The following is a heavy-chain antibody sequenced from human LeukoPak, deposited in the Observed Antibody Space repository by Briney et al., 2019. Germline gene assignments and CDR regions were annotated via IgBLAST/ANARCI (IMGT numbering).Heavy chain of an antibody. D-gene: IGHD1-26*01. CDR3: ARGNSGSYYDSVDY. CDR1: GGSFSGYY. J-gene: IGHJ4*02. V-gene: IGHV4-34*01. Sequence: SETLSLTCAVHGGSFSGYYWSWIRQPPGKGLEWIGEINHSGSTNYNPSLKSRVTISVDTSKNQFSLKLSSVTAADTAAYYCARGNSGSYYDSVDYWGQGTLVTVSS. CDR2: INHSGST.